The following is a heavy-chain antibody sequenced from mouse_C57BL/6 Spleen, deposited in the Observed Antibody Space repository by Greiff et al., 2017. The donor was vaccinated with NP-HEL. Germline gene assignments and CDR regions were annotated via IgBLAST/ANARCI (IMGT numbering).Heavy chain of an antibody. D-gene: IGHD3-2*02. CDR3: ATAQATYYFDY. CDR1: GYTFTSYW. Sequence: QVHVKQSGAELAKPGASVKLSCKASGYTFTSYWMHWVKQRPGQGLEWIGYINPSSGYTKYNQKFKDKATLTADKSSSTAYMQLSSLTYEDSAVYYCATAQATYYFDYWGQGTTLTVSS. CDR2: INPSSGYT. J-gene: IGHJ2*01. V-gene: IGHV1-7*01.